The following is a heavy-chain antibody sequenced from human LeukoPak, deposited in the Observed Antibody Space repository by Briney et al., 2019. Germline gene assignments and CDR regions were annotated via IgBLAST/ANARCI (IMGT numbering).Heavy chain of an antibody. CDR1: AGSIASSTHL. Sequence: MPSETLSLTCSVSAGSIASSTHLWGWIRRTPGEGLEWIGSVFFQNTYYNPSLQSRVSISVDTSKSQFSLDLRSVTGADTALYYCARHRGSTGFFDFWGRGIVVTVSS. D-gene: IGHD1-26*01. J-gene: IGHJ4*02. V-gene: IGHV4-39*01. CDR3: ARHRGSTGFFDF. CDR2: VFFQNT.